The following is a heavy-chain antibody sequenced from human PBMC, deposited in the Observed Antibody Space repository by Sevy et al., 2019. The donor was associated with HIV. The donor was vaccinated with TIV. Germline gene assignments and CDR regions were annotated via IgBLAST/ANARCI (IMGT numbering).Heavy chain of an antibody. Sequence: SETLSLTCTVSGGSISSYYWSWIRQPPGKGLEWIGHIYYSGSTNYNPSLKSRVTISVDTSKNQFSLKLSSVTAADTAVYYCARHIPGSSSIYYYYYYYMDVWGKGTTVTVSS. V-gene: IGHV4-59*08. D-gene: IGHD6-13*01. CDR1: GGSISSYY. CDR2: IYYSGST. CDR3: ARHIPGSSSIYYYYYYYMDV. J-gene: IGHJ6*03.